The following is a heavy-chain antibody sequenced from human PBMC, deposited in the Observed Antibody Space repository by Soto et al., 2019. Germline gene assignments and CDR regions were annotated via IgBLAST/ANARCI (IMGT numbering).Heavy chain of an antibody. CDR1: GATIKHNYYY. CDR2: VYYSGTT. V-gene: IGHV4-30-4*08. Sequence: SETLPDTSTGSGATIKHNYYYGCRIRQTPGKGLEWIGYVYYSGTTDYIPSLKSRLSMSIDKSQNQFTLKLNSVTAADTATYYCARMSYFYDKWYFDLWGRGTLVTVS. D-gene: IGHD3-22*01. J-gene: IGHJ2*01. CDR3: ARMSYFYDKWYFDL.